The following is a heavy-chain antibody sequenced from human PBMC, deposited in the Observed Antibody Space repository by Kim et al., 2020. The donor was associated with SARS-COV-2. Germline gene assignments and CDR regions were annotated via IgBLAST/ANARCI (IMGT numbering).Heavy chain of an antibody. Sequence: YGQKVQGRVIMPTATSTNTAYLELRSLRSNDTAMYYCARGAYGDVSFDYWGQGTLVTVSS. D-gene: IGHD4-17*01. J-gene: IGHJ4*02. V-gene: IGHV1-18*01. CDR3: ARGAYGDVSFDY.